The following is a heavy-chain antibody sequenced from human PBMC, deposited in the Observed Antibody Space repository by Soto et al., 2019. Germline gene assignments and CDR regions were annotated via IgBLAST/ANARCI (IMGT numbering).Heavy chain of an antibody. Sequence: GGSLRLSCAASGFTFSSYAMSWARQAPGKGQEWVSAISGSGGSTYYEDSVKSRITISRNNSKNTLYQQMKSLRDEDTAVYYCAKDEEGLLWFGERRGDYWGQGPLVTVSS. J-gene: IGHJ4*02. V-gene: IGHV3-23*01. CDR3: AKDEEGLLWFGERRGDY. D-gene: IGHD3-10*01. CDR2: ISGSGGST. CDR1: GFTFSSYA.